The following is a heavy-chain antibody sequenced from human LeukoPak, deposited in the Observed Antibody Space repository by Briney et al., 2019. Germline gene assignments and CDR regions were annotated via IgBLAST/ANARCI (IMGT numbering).Heavy chain of an antibody. V-gene: IGHV3-21*01. CDR3: ARDSTAYLDY. D-gene: IGHD6-25*01. J-gene: IGHJ4*02. CDR2: ISSSTTYT. CDR1: GFTFSSYS. Sequence: PGGSLRLSCVGSGFTFSSYSMNWVRQAPGKGLEWVSSISSSTTYTYYADSVKGRFTVSRDNAKESLYLQMDSLRADDTALYYCARDSTAYLDYWGQGTLVTVSS.